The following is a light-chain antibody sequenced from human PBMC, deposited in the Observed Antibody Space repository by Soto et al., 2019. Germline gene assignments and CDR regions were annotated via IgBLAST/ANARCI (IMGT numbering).Light chain of an antibody. J-gene: IGKJ4*01. CDR3: QHHNGYPLT. CDR1: QSISSR. V-gene: IGKV1-5*03. CDR2: KAS. Sequence: DIPMTPSPSPPSASVRDKKNNTFRASQSISSRLAWYQQKPGKAPKLLIYKASSLESTVPSRFSGSGSGTEFTLTISSLQPDDFATYYCQHHNGYPLTFGGGTKVDIK.